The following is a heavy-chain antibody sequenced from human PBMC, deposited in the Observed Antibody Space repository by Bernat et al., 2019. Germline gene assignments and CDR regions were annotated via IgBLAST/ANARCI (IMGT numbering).Heavy chain of an antibody. CDR2: IDWDDDK. J-gene: IGHJ5*02. D-gene: IGHD3-10*01. V-gene: IGHV2-70*15. CDR3: ARSDGSGSYYRDDWFDP. CDR1: GFSLSTTGMC. Sequence: QVTLRESGPALVKPTQTLTLTCTFSGFSLSTTGMCVSWIRQPPGKALEWLARIDWDDDKYYSKSLKTRLTISKDTSKNQVVLTVTNMDPVDTATYYCARSDGSGSYYRDDWFDPWGQGTLVTVSS.